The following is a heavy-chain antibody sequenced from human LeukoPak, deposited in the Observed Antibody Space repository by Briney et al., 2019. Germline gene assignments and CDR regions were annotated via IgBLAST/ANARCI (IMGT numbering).Heavy chain of an antibody. Sequence: SETLSLTCTVSGGSTSSYYWSWIRQPPGKGLEWIGYIYYSGSTTYNPSLKSRVTISVDTSKNQFSLKLSSVTAADTAVYYCARRTYFDLWGRGTLVTVSS. CDR3: ARRTYFDL. J-gene: IGHJ2*01. CDR2: IYYSGST. CDR1: GGSTSSYY. V-gene: IGHV4-59*08.